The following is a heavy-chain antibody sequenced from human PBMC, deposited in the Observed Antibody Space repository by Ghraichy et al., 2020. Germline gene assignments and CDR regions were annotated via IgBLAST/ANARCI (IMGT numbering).Heavy chain of an antibody. J-gene: IGHJ4*02. CDR2: INHSGNT. V-gene: IGHV4-34*01. Sequence: SETLSLTCAVYGGSFSGYYWSWIRQPPGKGLEWIGEINHSGNTNYNPSLKSRVTISVDTSKNQFSLKLSSVTAADTAVYYCALLAAVGTTDYWGQGTLVTVSS. D-gene: IGHD6-13*01. CDR1: GGSFSGYY. CDR3: ALLAAVGTTDY.